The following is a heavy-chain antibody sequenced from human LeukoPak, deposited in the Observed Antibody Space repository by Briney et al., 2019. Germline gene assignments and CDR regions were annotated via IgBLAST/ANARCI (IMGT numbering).Heavy chain of an antibody. D-gene: IGHD3-22*01. J-gene: IGHJ5*02. CDR1: GGSISSGDYY. CDR3: ARPYYYDSRIDP. CDR2: TYYSGST. Sequence: PSQTLSLTCTVSGGSISSGDYYWSWIRQPPGKGLEWIGYTYYSGSTYYNPSLKSRATISVDTSKNQFSLKLTSVIAADTAVYYCARPYYYDSRIDPWGQGTLVTVSS. V-gene: IGHV4-30-4*01.